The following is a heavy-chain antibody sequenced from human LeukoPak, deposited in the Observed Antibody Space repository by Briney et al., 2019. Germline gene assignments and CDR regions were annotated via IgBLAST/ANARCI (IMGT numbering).Heavy chain of an antibody. D-gene: IGHD6-19*01. CDR2: IWYDGSNK. CDR1: GFTFSSYG. Sequence: PGGSLRLPCAASGFTFSSYGMHWVRQAPGKGLEWVAVIWYDGSNKYYADSVKGRFTISRDNSKNTLYLQMNSLRAEDTAVYYCAGSIAVAGTIDYWGQGTLVTVSS. J-gene: IGHJ4*02. CDR3: AGSIAVAGTIDY. V-gene: IGHV3-33*01.